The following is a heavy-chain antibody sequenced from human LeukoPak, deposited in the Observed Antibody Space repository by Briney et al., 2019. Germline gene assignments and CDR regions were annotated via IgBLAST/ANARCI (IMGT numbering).Heavy chain of an antibody. V-gene: IGHV3-30*18. J-gene: IGHJ4*02. Sequence: PGGSLRLSCAASGFTFSGYGMHWVRQAPGKGLEWVAVISYDGSKKFYADSVKGRFTISRDNSKNTLYLQMNSLRPEDTAVYYCAKDLPTARVSGFDSWGQGTLVTVSS. CDR1: GFTFSGYG. CDR3: AKDLPTARVSGFDS. D-gene: IGHD5-18*01. CDR2: ISYDGSKK.